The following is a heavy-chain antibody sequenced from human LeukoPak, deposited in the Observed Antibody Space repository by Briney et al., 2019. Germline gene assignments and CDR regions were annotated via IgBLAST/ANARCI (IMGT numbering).Heavy chain of an antibody. CDR3: ARRGSYGYSATYYFDY. CDR1: GYSFTSYW. J-gene: IGHJ4*02. V-gene: IGHV5-51*01. Sequence: GESLQISCQGSGYSFTSYWIGWVRPMPGKGLEWMGIIYPGDSDTSYSPSFQGQVTISADKSISTAYLQWSSLKASDTAMYYCARRGSYGYSATYYFDYWGQGTLVTVSS. CDR2: IYPGDSDT. D-gene: IGHD5-24*01.